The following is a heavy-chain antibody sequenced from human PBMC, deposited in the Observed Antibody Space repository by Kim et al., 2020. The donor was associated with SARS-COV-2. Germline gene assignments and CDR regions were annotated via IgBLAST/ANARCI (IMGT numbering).Heavy chain of an antibody. D-gene: IGHD3-16*01. J-gene: IGHJ4*02. V-gene: IGHV4-39*01. CDR3: ARRTEGGGYVDF. CDR2: IYHRGST. Sequence: SETLSLTCSVSGGYINTSHYYWAWIRQPPGKGLEWIGTIYHRGSTYYNPSLKSRVTISVDTSRNQFSLKLASVTAADPAVYYCARRTEGGGYVDFWGQG. CDR1: GGYINTSHYY.